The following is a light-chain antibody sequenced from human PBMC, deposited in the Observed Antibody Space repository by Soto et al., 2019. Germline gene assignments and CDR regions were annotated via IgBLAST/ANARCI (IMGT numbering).Light chain of an antibody. CDR2: GAS. CDR1: QTVGSSY. Sequence: EVVFTQSPSTLSLSPGERATLSCRASQTVGSSYIAWYQQKPGQTPRLLIYGASSRATGVPDRFSGSGSGTDFTLTISRLEAEDFAVYYCQHYASSWWMFGQGTKVDIK. J-gene: IGKJ1*01. V-gene: IGKV3-20*01. CDR3: QHYASSWWM.